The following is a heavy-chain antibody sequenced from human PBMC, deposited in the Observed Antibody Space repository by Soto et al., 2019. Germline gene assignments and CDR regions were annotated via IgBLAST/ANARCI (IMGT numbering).Heavy chain of an antibody. CDR1: GFTFSSYA. D-gene: IGHD3-3*01. J-gene: IGHJ6*03. V-gene: IGHV3-23*01. CDR2: MSGGGGST. Sequence: GGSLRLSCAASGFTFSSYAMSWVRQAPGKGLEWVSTMSGGGGSTYYADSVKGRFTISRDNSKNTLYLQMNSLRVEDTAVYYCAKGTNYDFWSGRKVVYYYMDVWGKGTTVTVSS. CDR3: AKGTNYDFWSGRKVVYYYMDV.